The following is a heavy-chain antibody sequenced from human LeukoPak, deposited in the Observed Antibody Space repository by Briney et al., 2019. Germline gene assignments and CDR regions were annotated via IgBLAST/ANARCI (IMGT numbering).Heavy chain of an antibody. D-gene: IGHD2-2*01. CDR1: GYTFTSYG. Sequence: ASVKVSCKASGYTFTSYGISWVRQAPGQGLEWMGWISAYNGNTNYAQKLQGRVTMTTDTSTSTAYMELRSLRSDDTAVYDCARDGGYCSSTSCYYYGMDVWGQGTTVTVSS. CDR3: ARDGGYCSSTSCYYYGMDV. J-gene: IGHJ6*02. CDR2: ISAYNGNT. V-gene: IGHV1-18*01.